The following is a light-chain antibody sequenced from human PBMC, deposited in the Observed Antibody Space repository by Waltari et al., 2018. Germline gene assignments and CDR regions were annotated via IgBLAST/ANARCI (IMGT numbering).Light chain of an antibody. J-gene: IGKJ2*01. CDR1: QSVDNS. Sequence: EIVLTQSPATLSLSPGDRATLSCRASQSVDNSLGWYQQKPGQPPRLLIYDASKRATDTPARFSGSGSGSDFTLTISSLEPEDVAVYYCQQRSDWMFTFGQGTKLDIK. CDR2: DAS. V-gene: IGKV3-11*01. CDR3: QQRSDWMFT.